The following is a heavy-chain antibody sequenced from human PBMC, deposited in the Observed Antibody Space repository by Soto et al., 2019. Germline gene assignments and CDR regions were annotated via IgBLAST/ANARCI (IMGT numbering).Heavy chain of an antibody. CDR1: GFTFSSYG. J-gene: IGHJ6*02. Sequence: GGSLRLSCAASGFTFSSYGMHWVRQAPGKGLEWVAVIWYDGSNKYYADSVKGRFTISRDNSKNTLYLQMNSLRAEDTAVYYCARRNPTVTPLGYYYYGMDVWGQGTTVTVSS. V-gene: IGHV3-33*01. D-gene: IGHD4-17*01. CDR3: ARRNPTVTPLGYYYYGMDV. CDR2: IWYDGSNK.